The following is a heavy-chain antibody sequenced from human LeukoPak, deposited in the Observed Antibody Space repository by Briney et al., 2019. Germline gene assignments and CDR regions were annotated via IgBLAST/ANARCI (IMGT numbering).Heavy chain of an antibody. Sequence: SETLSLTCTVSGGSISSYYRSWIRQPAGKGLEWIGRIYTSGSTNYNPSLKSRVTMSVDTSKNQFSLKLSSVTAADTAVYYCARAVSDYDILTGYYLQVGYFDYWGQGTLVTVSS. D-gene: IGHD3-9*01. J-gene: IGHJ4*02. CDR3: ARAVSDYDILTGYYLQVGYFDY. CDR1: GGSISSYY. V-gene: IGHV4-4*07. CDR2: IYTSGST.